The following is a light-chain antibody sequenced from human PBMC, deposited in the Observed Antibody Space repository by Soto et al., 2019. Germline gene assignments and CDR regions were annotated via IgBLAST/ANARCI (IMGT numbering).Light chain of an antibody. V-gene: IGKV3-20*01. CDR3: QHYDTSPTWT. Sequence: DIVLTQSPGTLSLSPGERATLSCRASQSVSSSYLAWYQQKPGQAPRLLIYGASSRATGIPDRFSGVGSGTDFTLTISGLEPEDFVVYYCQHYDTSPTWTFGQGTKVEIK. CDR2: GAS. CDR1: QSVSSSY. J-gene: IGKJ1*01.